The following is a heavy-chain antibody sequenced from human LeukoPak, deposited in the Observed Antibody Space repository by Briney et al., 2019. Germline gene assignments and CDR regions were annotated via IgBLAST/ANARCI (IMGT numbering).Heavy chain of an antibody. Sequence: SETLSLTCTVSGGSISSYYWSWIRQPPGKGLEWIGYIYYSGITNYNPPLKSRVTISVDTSKNQFSLRLSSVTAADTAVYYCARHGTISSESYFDYWGQGALVTVSS. D-gene: IGHD1-14*01. CDR1: GGSISSYY. V-gene: IGHV4-59*08. CDR2: IYYSGIT. CDR3: ARHGTISSESYFDY. J-gene: IGHJ4*02.